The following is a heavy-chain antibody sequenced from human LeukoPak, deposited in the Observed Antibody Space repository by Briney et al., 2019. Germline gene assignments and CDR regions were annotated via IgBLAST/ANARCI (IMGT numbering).Heavy chain of an antibody. D-gene: IGHD2-2*01. CDR2: ISGSGGST. CDR1: GFTFSSYA. Sequence: AGGSLRLSCAASGFTFSSYAMSWVRQAPGKGLEWVSAISGSGGSTYYADSVEGRFTISRDNSKNTLYLQMNSLRAEDTAVYYCAKGGYCSSTSCSADYFDYWGQGTLVTVSS. CDR3: AKGGYCSSTSCSADYFDY. V-gene: IGHV3-23*01. J-gene: IGHJ4*02.